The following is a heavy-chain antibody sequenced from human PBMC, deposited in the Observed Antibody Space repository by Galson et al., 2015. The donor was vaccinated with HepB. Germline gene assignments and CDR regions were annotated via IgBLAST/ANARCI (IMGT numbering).Heavy chain of an antibody. CDR1: GYNFTSYA. V-gene: IGHV1-3*01. D-gene: IGHD2-2*01. CDR3: ARDGPHHQLLWDYYFDY. Sequence: SVKVSCKASGYNFTSYAMHWVRQAPGQRLEWMGWINAGNGNTKYSQKFQGRVTITRDTSASTAYMELSSLRSEDTAVYYCARDGPHHQLLWDYYFDYWGQGTLVTVSS. CDR2: INAGNGNT. J-gene: IGHJ4*02.